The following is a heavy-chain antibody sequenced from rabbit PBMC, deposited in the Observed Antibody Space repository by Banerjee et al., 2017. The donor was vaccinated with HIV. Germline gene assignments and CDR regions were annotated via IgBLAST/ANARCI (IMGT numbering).Heavy chain of an antibody. J-gene: IGHJ4*01. V-gene: IGHV1S40*01. D-gene: IGHD4-2*01. CDR1: EFTISGNYY. CDR3: ARQEYAGSPM. CDR2: IYNGDGST. Sequence: QSLEESGGDLVKPGASLTLTCTASEFTISGNYYMCWVRQAPGKGLEWIACIYNGDGSTYYASWAKGRFTISRTSSTTVTLQMTSLTAADTATYFCARQEYAGSPMWGQGTLVTVS.